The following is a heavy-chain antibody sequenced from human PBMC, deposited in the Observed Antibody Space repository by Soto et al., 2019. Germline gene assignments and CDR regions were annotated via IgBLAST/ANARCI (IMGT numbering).Heavy chain of an antibody. J-gene: IGHJ4*02. CDR1: GFTFSSYG. Sequence: GGSLRLSCAASGFTFSSYGMHWVRQAPGKGLEWVAVIWYDGSNKYYADSVKGRFTISRDNSKNTLYLQMNSLRAEDTAVYYCARGGSGIPYHEQQLRSDYWGQGTLVTVSS. V-gene: IGHV3-33*01. CDR3: ARGGSGIPYHEQQLRSDY. D-gene: IGHD6-13*01. CDR2: IWYDGSNK.